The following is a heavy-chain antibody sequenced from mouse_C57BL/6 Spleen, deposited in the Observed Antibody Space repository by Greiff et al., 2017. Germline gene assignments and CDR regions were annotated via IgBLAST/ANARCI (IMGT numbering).Heavy chain of an antibody. J-gene: IGHJ2*01. CDR3: ERRLAY. Sequence: VKQSCKASGYTFTSYWMHWVKQRSGRGLEGIGRIDPTSGGTKYNEKFKSKATLTVDKPSSTAYMPLSSLTSEDSAVYSCERRLAYWGQGTTLTVSS. CDR2: IDPTSGGT. V-gene: IGHV1-72*01. CDR1: GYTFTSYW.